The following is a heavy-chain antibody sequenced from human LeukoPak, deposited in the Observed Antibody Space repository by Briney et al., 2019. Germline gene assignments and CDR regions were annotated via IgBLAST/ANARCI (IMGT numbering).Heavy chain of an antibody. CDR2: IYYSGST. V-gene: IGHV4-59*01. D-gene: IGHD5-12*01. CDR3: ARSGGGYGSDY. Sequence: SETLSLTCTVSGGSISSYYWSWIRQPPGKGLEWIGYIYYSGSTNYNPSLKSRVTISVDTSKNQFSLKLSSVTAADTAVYYCARSGGGYGSDYWGQGTLLTVSS. CDR1: GGSISSYY. J-gene: IGHJ4*02.